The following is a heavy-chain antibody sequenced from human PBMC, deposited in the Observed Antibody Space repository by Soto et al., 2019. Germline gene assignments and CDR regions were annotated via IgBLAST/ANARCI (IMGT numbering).Heavy chain of an antibody. CDR1: GFTFSTAW. CDR2: IKSKTAGGTT. V-gene: IGHV3-15*01. CDR3: TTDRFYSPVDS. D-gene: IGHD4-4*01. J-gene: IGHJ4*02. Sequence: GGSLRLSCSASGFTFSTAWMSWVRQAPGKGLEWVGRIKSKTAGGTTDYAAPVKGRFVISRDDSKNTLYLQMNSLKTEETALYYCTTDRFYSPVDSWGQGTLVTVSS.